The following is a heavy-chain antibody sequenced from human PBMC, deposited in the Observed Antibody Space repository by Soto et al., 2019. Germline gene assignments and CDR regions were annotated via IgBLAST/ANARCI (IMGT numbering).Heavy chain of an antibody. J-gene: IGHJ6*02. CDR1: GCSISSYY. CDR2: IYYSGST. V-gene: IGHV4-59*01. D-gene: IGHD3-10*01. CDR3: ARAHYYGSGSYYNWAGYYGMDV. Sequence: PSETLSLTCTVSGCSISSYYWSWIRQPPGKGLEWIGYIYYSGSTNYNPSLKSRVTISVDTSKNQFSLKLSSVTAADTAVYYCARAHYYGSGSYYNWAGYYGMDVWGQGTTVTV.